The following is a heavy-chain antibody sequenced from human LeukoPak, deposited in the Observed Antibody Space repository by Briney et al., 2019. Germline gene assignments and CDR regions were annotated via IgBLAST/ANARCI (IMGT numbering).Heavy chain of an antibody. CDR2: ISAYNGNT. V-gene: IGHV1-18*01. CDR3: ARSPTYSDLAY. Sequence: ASVKVSCKASGYTFTDYGISWVRQAPGQGLEWMGWISAYNGNTNYAQKLQGRVTMTTDTSTTTAYIELRSLRSDDTAVYYCARSPTYSDLAYWGQGTLVTVSS. J-gene: IGHJ4*02. CDR1: GYTFTDYG. D-gene: IGHD2-21*01.